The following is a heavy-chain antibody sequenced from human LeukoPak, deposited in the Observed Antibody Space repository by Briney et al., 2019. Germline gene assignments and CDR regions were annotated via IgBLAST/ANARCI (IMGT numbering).Heavy chain of an antibody. V-gene: IGHV4-39*07. J-gene: IGHJ5*02. Sequence: SETLSLTCTVSGGSISSSSYYWGWIRQPPGKGLEWIGSIYYSGSTYYNPSLKSRVTISVDTSKNQFSLKLSSVTAADTAVYYCVVVPAAILNWFDPWGQGTLVTVSP. D-gene: IGHD2-2*01. CDR3: VVVPAAILNWFDP. CDR1: GGSISSSSYY. CDR2: IYYSGST.